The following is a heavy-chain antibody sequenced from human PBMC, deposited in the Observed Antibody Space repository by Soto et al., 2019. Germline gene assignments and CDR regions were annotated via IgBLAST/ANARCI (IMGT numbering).Heavy chain of an antibody. Sequence: GGSLRLSCAASGFNFGSYAMNWVRLAPGRGLEWVSTSSPSGATTYYTDSVKGRFTISRDNSKNSLYLQMNSLRTEDTALYYCAKDMGTYYDFWSGYLHYYGMDVWGQGTTVTVSS. V-gene: IGHV3-43*02. D-gene: IGHD3-3*01. J-gene: IGHJ6*02. CDR3: AKDMGTYYDFWSGYLHYYGMDV. CDR2: SSPSGATT. CDR1: GFNFGSYA.